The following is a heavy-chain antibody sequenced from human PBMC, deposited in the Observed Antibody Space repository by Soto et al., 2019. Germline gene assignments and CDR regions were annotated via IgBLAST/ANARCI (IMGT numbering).Heavy chain of an antibody. J-gene: IGHJ4*02. CDR2: IDHDGPT. CDR1: GFTFSNYW. V-gene: IGHV3-74*01. CDR3: VRDSHGDY. Sequence: EGRLVESGGGLVQPGGSLRLSCAGSGFTFSNYWMHWVRQAPGKGLEWVSRIDHDGPTDYADSVRGRFTISRDNAENTLYLHMNSLRPEYTSLYYFVRDSHGDYWGQRTLVTVSS.